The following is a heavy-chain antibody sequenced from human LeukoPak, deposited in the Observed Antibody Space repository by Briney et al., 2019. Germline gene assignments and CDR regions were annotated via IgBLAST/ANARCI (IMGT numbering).Heavy chain of an antibody. CDR1: GGSISSSTYY. J-gene: IGHJ5*02. CDR2: IYTSGST. V-gene: IGHV4-39*07. CDR3: ARDPYYGSGIPVGFDP. Sequence: SETLSLTCSVSGGSISSSTYYWGWIRQPPGKGLEWIGRIYTSGSTNYNPSLKSRVTMSVDTSKNQFSLKLSSVTAADTAVYYCARDPYYGSGIPVGFDPWGQGTLVTVSS. D-gene: IGHD3-10*01.